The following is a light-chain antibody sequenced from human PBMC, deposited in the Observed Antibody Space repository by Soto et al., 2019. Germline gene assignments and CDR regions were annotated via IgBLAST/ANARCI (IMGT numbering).Light chain of an antibody. CDR3: QQYYVYPRT. Sequence: AIRMTQSPSSLSASTRDRVTITCRASQAISSYLAWYQQKPGKAPKLLIFAASTLQSGVPSRFSGGGSGTDFTLTISCLQSEDFATYYCQQYYVYPRTFGQGTKVEI. J-gene: IGKJ1*01. CDR1: QAISSY. V-gene: IGKV1-8*01. CDR2: AAS.